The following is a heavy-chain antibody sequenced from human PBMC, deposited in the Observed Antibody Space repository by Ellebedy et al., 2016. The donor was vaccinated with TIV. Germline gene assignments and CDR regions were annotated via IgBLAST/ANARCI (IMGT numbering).Heavy chain of an antibody. Sequence: GESLKISCAASGFTFSSYSLTWVRQAPGKGLEWVSSISTISSYAESVRGRFTISRDNAKTSLYLQMNSLSADDTAVYYCSRGSGYCSSTSCSGETDWGQGTPVTVSS. CDR3: SRGSGYCSSTSCSGETD. V-gene: IGHV3-21*04. D-gene: IGHD2-2*01. CDR1: GFTFSSYS. CDR2: ISTISSY. J-gene: IGHJ4*02.